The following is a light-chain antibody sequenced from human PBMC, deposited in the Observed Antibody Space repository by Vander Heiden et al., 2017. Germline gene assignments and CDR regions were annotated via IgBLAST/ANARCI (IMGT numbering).Light chain of an antibody. CDR1: SSNIGAGYD. CDR3: QSYDSSLSGWV. CDR2: GNT. J-gene: IGLJ3*02. Sequence: QSVLTQPPSVSGAPGPRVTISCTGSSSNIGAGYDVHWYQHLPGTAPKILIYGNTNRPSGVPDRFSGSKSGTSASLAITGLQAEDEADYYCQSYDSSLSGWVFGGGTKLTVV. V-gene: IGLV1-40*01.